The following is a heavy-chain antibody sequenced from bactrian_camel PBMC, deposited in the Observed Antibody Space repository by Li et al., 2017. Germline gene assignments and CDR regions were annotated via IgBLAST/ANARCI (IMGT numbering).Heavy chain of an antibody. V-gene: IGHV3S6*01. Sequence: VQLVESGGGSVQAGGSRRLSCVASGYTSTSHCVAWVRHSPGQEREGVASIDRNGRTNYAESVKGRFTISMDANTLSLQMSSLKPEDSAVYYCTAAPRYSESCSGRVRTVWNYWGQGTQVTVS. CDR2: IDRNGRT. CDR3: TAAPRYSESCSGRVRTVWNY. J-gene: IGHJ4*01. CDR1: GYTSTSHC. D-gene: IGHD2*01.